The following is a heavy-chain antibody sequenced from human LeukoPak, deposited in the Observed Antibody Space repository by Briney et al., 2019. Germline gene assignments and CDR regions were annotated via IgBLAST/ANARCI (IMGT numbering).Heavy chain of an antibody. CDR1: GGSINNYY. Sequence: SETLSLTCTVSGGSINNYYWTWIRQPPGKGLEWIGYIYYSGSTNYNPSLKSRVTISIDTSKNQFSLELTSVTAADTAVYYCARGVVPYYYYYYMDVWGKGTTVTVSS. CDR2: IYYSGST. D-gene: IGHD2-15*01. CDR3: ARGVVPYYYYYYMDV. J-gene: IGHJ6*03. V-gene: IGHV4-59*01.